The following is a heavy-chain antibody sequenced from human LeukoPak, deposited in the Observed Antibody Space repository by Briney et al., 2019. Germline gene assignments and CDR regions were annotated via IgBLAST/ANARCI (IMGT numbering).Heavy chain of an antibody. CDR1: GFTFDDYA. J-gene: IGHJ4*02. V-gene: IGHV3-30*18. Sequence: GGSLRLSCAASGFTFDDYAIHWVRQAPGKGLEWVAVISYDGRNIHYPDSVKGRFTISRDISTDTLWLQMDSLRTEDTAVYYCAKGPLRGTAAAIDYWGQGTLVTVSS. D-gene: IGHD2-2*01. CDR3: AKGPLRGTAAAIDY. CDR2: ISYDGRNI.